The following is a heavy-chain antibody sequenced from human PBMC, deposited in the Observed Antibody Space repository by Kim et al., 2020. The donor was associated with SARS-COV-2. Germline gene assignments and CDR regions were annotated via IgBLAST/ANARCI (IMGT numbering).Heavy chain of an antibody. Sequence: GGSLRLSCTASGSIFTNMHWVRQTPGKRLEWVAVISNDGNTKFYADSAKGRFTVPRDNSKKTFYMQMNSLRVEDTAVYYCTNFAYWGQGTVVTVSS. CDR1: GSIFTN. V-gene: IGHV3-30*18. CDR2: ISNDGNTK. J-gene: IGHJ4*02. CDR3: TNFAY.